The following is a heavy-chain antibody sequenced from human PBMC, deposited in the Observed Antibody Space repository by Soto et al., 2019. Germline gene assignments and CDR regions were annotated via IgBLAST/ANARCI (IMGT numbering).Heavy chain of an antibody. J-gene: IGHJ6*02. CDR2: ISYDGSNK. D-gene: IGHD3-22*01. Sequence: LRLSCAASGFTFSSYAMHWVRQAPGKGLEWVAVISYDGSNKYYADYVKGRFTISRDNSKNTLYLQMNSLRAEDTAVYYCATPPGTDYYDSSGYRNYGMDVWGQGTTVTVSS. CDR3: ATPPGTDYYDSSGYRNYGMDV. V-gene: IGHV3-30-3*01. CDR1: GFTFSSYA.